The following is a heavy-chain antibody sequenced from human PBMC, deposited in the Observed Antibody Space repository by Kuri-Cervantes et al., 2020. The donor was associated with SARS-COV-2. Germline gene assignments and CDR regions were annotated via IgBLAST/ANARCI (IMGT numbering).Heavy chain of an antibody. CDR3: ASFYGGNSGDAFDI. D-gene: IGHD4-23*01. V-gene: IGHV3-23*01. Sequence: GESLKISCAASGFTFSSYAMSWVRQAPGKGLEWVSATSGSGGSTYYADSVKGRFTISRDNSKNTLYLQMNSLRAEDTAVYYCASFYGGNSGDAFDIWGQGTMVTVSS. J-gene: IGHJ3*02. CDR2: TSGSGGST. CDR1: GFTFSSYA.